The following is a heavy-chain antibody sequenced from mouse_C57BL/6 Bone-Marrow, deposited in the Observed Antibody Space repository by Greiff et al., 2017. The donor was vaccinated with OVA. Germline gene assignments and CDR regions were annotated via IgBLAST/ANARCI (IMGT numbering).Heavy chain of an antibody. V-gene: IGHV5-4*01. D-gene: IGHD4-1*01. CDR2: ISDGGSYT. CDR3: ARDRGTGGFAY. J-gene: IGHJ3*01. Sequence: EVKLVESGGGLVKPGGSLKLSCAASGFTFSSYAMSWVRQTPEKRLEWVATISDGGSYTYYPDNVKGRFTISRDNAKNNLYLQMSHLKSEDTAVDYCARDRGTGGFAYWGQGTLVSVSA. CDR1: GFTFSSYA.